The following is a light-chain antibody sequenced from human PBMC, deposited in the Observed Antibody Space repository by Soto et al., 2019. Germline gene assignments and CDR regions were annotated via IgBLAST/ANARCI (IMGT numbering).Light chain of an antibody. V-gene: IGKV1-5*01. Sequence: DIQMTQSPSTLSASVGDRVVITCRASQNINKWLAWYQQKPGKAPKFLIYDASTLETGVPPRFSGSGSGTEFTLTISSLQPDDFATFYCQQYDTFPRTFGQGTKVDIK. J-gene: IGKJ1*01. CDR3: QQYDTFPRT. CDR2: DAS. CDR1: QNINKW.